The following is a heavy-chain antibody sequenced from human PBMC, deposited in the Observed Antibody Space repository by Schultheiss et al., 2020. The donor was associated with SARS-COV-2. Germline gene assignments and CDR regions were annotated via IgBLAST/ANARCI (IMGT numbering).Heavy chain of an antibody. Sequence: GGSLRLSCAASGFTFSSYAMHWVRQAPGKGLEGVAVISGSGGSTYYADSVKGRFTISRDNSKNTLYLEMNSLRAEDTAVYYCASQGVVIAWDAFDIWGQGTMVTVSS. J-gene: IGHJ3*02. CDR3: ASQGVVIAWDAFDI. D-gene: IGHD2-21*01. V-gene: IGHV3-23*01. CDR1: GFTFSSYA. CDR2: ISGSGGST.